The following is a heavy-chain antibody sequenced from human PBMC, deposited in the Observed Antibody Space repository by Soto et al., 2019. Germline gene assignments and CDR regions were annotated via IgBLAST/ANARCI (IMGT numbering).Heavy chain of an antibody. J-gene: IGHJ4*02. CDR2: IWYDGSNK. V-gene: IGHV3-33*01. CDR1: GFTFSSYG. Sequence: QVQLVESGGGVVQPGRSLRLSCAASGFTFSSYGMHWVRKATGKGLEWVAVIWYDGSNKYYVDSVKGRFTISRDNSKNTLYLQMNSLRAEDPAVYYCARDRGQIVGDPHDHWGQAGLLTVSS. D-gene: IGHD1-26*01. CDR3: ARDRGQIVGDPHDH.